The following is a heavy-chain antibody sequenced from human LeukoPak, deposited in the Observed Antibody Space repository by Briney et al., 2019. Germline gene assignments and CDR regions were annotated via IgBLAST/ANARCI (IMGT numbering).Heavy chain of an antibody. J-gene: IGHJ4*02. CDR2: ISWDGSDT. CDR3: AKDSGALEEGYFDS. CDR1: GFTFDDYM. V-gene: IGHV3-43*01. Sequence: PGGSLRLSCAASGFTFDDYMMHWVRQAPGKGLEWVSLISWDGSDTYYADSVKGRFTISRDNSEDSLYLQMNSLRTDDTALYYCAKDSGALEEGYFDSWGQGTLVTVSS.